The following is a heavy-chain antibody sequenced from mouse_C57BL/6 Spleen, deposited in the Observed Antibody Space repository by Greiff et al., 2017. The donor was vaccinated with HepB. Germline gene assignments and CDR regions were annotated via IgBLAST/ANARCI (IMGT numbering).Heavy chain of an antibody. J-gene: IGHJ2*01. D-gene: IGHD2-1*01. CDR2: IYPSDSET. V-gene: IGHV1-61*01. CDR3: ARGGNYGY. Sequence: QVQLKQPGAELVRPGSSVKLSCKASGYTFTSYWMDWVKQRPGQGLEWIGNIYPSDSETHYNQKFKDKATLTVDKSSSTAYMQLSSLTSEDSAVYYCARGGNYGYWGQGTTLTVSS. CDR1: GYTFTSYW.